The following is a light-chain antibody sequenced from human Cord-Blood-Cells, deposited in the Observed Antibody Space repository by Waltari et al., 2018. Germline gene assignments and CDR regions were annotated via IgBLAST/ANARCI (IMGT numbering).Light chain of an antibody. V-gene: IGKV4-1*01. J-gene: IGKJ4*01. Sequence: DIVMTQSPDSLAVSLGERATINCKSSQSVLYSSNNKNYLALYQQQTGQPPQLHIDWASTREAGVPCRFSVSGSGTDFTLTISRLQAEDVAVYYCQQYYSTPLTFGGGTKVEIK. CDR3: QQYYSTPLT. CDR1: QSVLYSSNNKNY. CDR2: WAS.